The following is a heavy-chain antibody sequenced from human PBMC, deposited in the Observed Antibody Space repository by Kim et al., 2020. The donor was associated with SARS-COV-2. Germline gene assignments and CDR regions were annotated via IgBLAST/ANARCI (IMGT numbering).Heavy chain of an antibody. J-gene: IGHJ6*02. D-gene: IGHD2-2*01. CDR1: GYTFTGYY. V-gene: IGHV1-2*06. CDR3: ARVRCSSTSCYGGRSYYYGMDV. CDR2: INPNSGGT. Sequence: ASVKVSCKASGYTFTGYYMHWVRQAPGQGLEWMGRINPNSGGTNYAQKFQGRVTMTRDTSISTAYMELSRLRSDDTAVYYCARVRCSSTSCYGGRSYYYGMDVWGQGTTVTVSS.